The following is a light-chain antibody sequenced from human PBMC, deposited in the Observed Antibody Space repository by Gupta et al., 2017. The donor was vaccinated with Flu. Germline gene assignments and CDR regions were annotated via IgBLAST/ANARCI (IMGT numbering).Light chain of an antibody. CDR1: RSHIGTNT. Sequence: RVPLSCSGSRSHIGTNTVNWYHPLPGTAPKLLIYSNNQRPSGVPSRFSGSMSGTSASLAFSALQSVYAADYYCAAWDDSLNGCVFGGGTKLTVL. CDR2: SNN. CDR3: AAWDDSLNGCV. V-gene: IGLV1-44*01. J-gene: IGLJ3*02.